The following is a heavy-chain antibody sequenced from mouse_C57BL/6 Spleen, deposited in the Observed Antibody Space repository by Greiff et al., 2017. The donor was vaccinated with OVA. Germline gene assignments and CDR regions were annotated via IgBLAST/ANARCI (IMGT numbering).Heavy chain of an antibody. CDR2: INPSSGYT. CDR3: ARVYGYDFYYFDY. J-gene: IGHJ2*01. D-gene: IGHD2-2*01. V-gene: IGHV1-7*01. CDR1: GYTFTSYW. Sequence: VQLQQSGAELAIPGASVKLSCKASGYTFTSYWMHWVKQRPGQGLEWIGYINPSSGYTKYNQKFKDKATLTADKSSSTAYMQLSSLTSEDSAVYFCARVYGYDFYYFDYWGQGTTLTVSS.